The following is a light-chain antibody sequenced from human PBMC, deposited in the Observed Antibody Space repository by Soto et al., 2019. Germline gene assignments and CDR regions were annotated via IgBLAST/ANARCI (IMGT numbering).Light chain of an antibody. Sequence: QSALTQPASVSGSPGQSITISCTGTSSDVGGYNYVSWYQQHPGKAPKLMIYKVSNRPSGVSNRFSASKSGNTASLTISGLQAEDEADYYCSSYTSSSSVVFGGGTKLTVL. CDR2: KVS. CDR3: SSYTSSSSVV. V-gene: IGLV2-14*01. CDR1: SSDVGGYNY. J-gene: IGLJ2*01.